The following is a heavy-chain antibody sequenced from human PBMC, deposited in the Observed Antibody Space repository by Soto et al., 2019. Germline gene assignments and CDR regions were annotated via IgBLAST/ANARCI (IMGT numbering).Heavy chain of an antibody. Sequence: QVQLQESGPGLVKPSETLSLTCAVSGGSISISNWWSWVRQTPGKGLEWIGQIHHSGSTNYSPSLRRRVTISVDKSKIQFSLKMNSVAAADTAVYYCARGGYYFYMDVWGKGTTVTVSS. CDR1: GGSISISNW. D-gene: IGHD1-26*01. CDR3: ARGGYYFYMDV. J-gene: IGHJ6*03. CDR2: IHHSGST. V-gene: IGHV4-4*02.